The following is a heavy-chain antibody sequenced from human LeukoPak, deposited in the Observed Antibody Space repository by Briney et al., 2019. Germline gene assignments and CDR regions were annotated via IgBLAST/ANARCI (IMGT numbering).Heavy chain of an antibody. J-gene: IGHJ3*02. CDR1: GGSISSYY. CDR2: IYYSGST. Sequence: SETLSLTCTVSGGSISSYYWSWIRQPPGKGLEWIGYIYYSGSTNYNPSLKSRVTISVDTSKNQFSLKLSSVTAADTAVYYCARDAYYYDSSGSRHAFDIWGQGTMATVSS. CDR3: ARDAYYYDSSGSRHAFDI. D-gene: IGHD3-22*01. V-gene: IGHV4-59*01.